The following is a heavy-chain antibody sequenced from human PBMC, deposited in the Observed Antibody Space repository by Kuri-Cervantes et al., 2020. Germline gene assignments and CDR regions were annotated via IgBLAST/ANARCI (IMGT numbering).Heavy chain of an antibody. D-gene: IGHD3-9*01. J-gene: IGHJ6*01. Sequence: ASVKVSCKVSGYTLTELSMHWGRQAPGKGLEWMGGFDPEDGETIYAQKFQGRVTMTRNTSISTAYMELSSLRSEDTAVYYCARVNRDEAALRYFDWLLYQFEYYYYYYGMDVWGQGTTVTVSS. V-gene: IGHV1-24*01. CDR3: ARVNRDEAALRYFDWLLYQFEYYYYYYGMDV. CDR1: GYTLTELS. CDR2: FDPEDGET.